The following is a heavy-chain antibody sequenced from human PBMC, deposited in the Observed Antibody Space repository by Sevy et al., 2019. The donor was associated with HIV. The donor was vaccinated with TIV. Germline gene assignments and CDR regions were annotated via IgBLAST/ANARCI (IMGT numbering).Heavy chain of an antibody. D-gene: IGHD6-19*01. V-gene: IGHV4-34*01. CDR3: VRGRMYSSGWLTRRGRDYYFDY. CDR2: INHSGST. J-gene: IGHJ4*02. CDR1: GGSFSGYY. Sequence: SETLSLTCAVYGGSFSGYYWSWIRQPPGKGLEWIGEINHSGSTNYNPSLKSRVTISVDTSKNQFSLKLSSVTAADTAVYYCVRGRMYSSGWLTRRGRDYYFDYWGQGTLVTVSS.